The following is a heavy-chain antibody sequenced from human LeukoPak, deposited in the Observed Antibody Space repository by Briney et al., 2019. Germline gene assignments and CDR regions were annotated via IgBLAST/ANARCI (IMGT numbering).Heavy chain of an antibody. Sequence: ASVKVSCKASGYTFTSYSITWVRQAPGQGLEWMGWISAHNNNTNYAQKLQGRVTMTTDTSTSTAYMELWSLRSEDTAVYYCARATYYYDSSGYYYFDYWGQGTLVTVSS. CDR1: GYTFTSYS. V-gene: IGHV1-18*01. J-gene: IGHJ4*02. D-gene: IGHD3-22*01. CDR2: ISAHNNNT. CDR3: ARATYYYDSSGYYYFDY.